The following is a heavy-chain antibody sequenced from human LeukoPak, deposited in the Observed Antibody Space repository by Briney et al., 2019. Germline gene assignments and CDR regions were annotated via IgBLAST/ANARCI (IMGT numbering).Heavy chain of an antibody. D-gene: IGHD6-13*01. CDR2: ISYDGSNK. V-gene: IGHV3-30*04. J-gene: IGHJ3*02. CDR3: AKDKSAAGLRDAFDI. Sequence: GGSLRLSCAASGFTFSSYAMHWVRQAPGKGLEWVAVISYDGSNKYYADSVKGRFTISRDNSKNTLYLQMNSLRAEDTAVYYCAKDKSAAGLRDAFDIWGQGTMVTVSS. CDR1: GFTFSSYA.